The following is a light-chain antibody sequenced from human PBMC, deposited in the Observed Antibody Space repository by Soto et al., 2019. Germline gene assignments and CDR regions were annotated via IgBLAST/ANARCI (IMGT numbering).Light chain of an antibody. J-gene: IGLJ2*01. Sequence: QSVLTQSPSASASLGASVKLTCTLSSGHSSYAIAWHQQQPEKGPRYLMKVNSDGSHSKGDGIPDRFSGSSSGAERYLTISSLQSDDEADYYCQTWGTGIHVVFGGGTKVTVL. CDR2: VNSDGSH. CDR1: SGHSSYA. V-gene: IGLV4-69*01. CDR3: QTWGTGIHVV.